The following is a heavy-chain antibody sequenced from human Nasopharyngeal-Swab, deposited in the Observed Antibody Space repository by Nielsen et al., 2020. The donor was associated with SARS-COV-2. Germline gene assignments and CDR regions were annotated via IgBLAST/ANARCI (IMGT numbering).Heavy chain of an antibody. CDR2: ISSSGTTT. J-gene: IGHJ6*02. V-gene: IGHV3-11*01. Sequence: GGSPRLSCAASGFTFSDYYMSWIRQAPGKGLEWVSYISSSGTTTYYADSVKGRFTISRDNAKNSLYLQMNSLRAEDTAMYYCARARAGRSFGDWNDYYYYYGMDVWGQGTTVTVS. CDR1: GFTFSDYY. D-gene: IGHD1-1*01. CDR3: ARARAGRSFGDWNDYYYYYGMDV.